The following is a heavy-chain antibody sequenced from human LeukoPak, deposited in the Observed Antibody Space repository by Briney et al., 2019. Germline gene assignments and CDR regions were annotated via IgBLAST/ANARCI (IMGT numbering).Heavy chain of an antibody. V-gene: IGHV4-30-2*01. CDR1: GGSISSGGYS. Sequence: SQTLSFTCAVSGGSISSGGYSWSWIRQPPGKGLEWIGYIYHSGSTYYNPSLKSRVTISVDRSKNQFSLKLSSVTAADTAVYYCARVVAAAAFWFDPWGQGTLVTVSS. J-gene: IGHJ5*02. D-gene: IGHD6-13*01. CDR3: ARVVAAAAFWFDP. CDR2: IYHSGST.